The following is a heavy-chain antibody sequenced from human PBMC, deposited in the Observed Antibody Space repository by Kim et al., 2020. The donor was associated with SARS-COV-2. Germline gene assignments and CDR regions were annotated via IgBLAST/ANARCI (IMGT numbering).Heavy chain of an antibody. CDR2: INRDNGKT. D-gene: IGHD3-10*01. CDR3: GRDAFFYDESGMTAS. CDR1: GFTFSTSA. J-gene: IGHJ1*01. V-gene: IGHV1-3*01. Sequence: ASVKVSCKVSGFTFSTSALHWVRQAPGQRLEWMGWINRDNGKTKSSERIQDRVTFTRDMSASTGYMELSSLRVEDTAVYYCGRDAFFYDESGMTASWGQG.